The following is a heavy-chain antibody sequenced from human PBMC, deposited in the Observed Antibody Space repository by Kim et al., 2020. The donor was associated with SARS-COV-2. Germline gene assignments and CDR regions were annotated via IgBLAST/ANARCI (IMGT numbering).Heavy chain of an antibody. CDR2: IYYSGST. V-gene: IGHV4-59*13. D-gene: IGHD2-21*02. Sequence: SETLSLTCTVSGGSISSYYWSWIRQPQGKGREWIGYIYYSGSTNYNPSLKSRVTISVETSKNQFSLKLSSVTAADTAVYYWARYWDGGNSFWFDPWGQGTLVTVSS. CDR3: ARYWDGGNSFWFDP. J-gene: IGHJ5*02. CDR1: GGSISSYY.